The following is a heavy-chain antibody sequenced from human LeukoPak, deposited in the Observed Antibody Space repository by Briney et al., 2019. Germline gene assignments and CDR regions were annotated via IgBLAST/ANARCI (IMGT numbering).Heavy chain of an antibody. J-gene: IGHJ4*02. Sequence: GGSLILSCAASGFTFSSYAMSWVRQAPGKGLEWVSAISGSGGSTYYADSVKGRFTISRDNSKNTLYLQMNSLRAEDTAVYYCAKDPSYYYDSSGYSFDYWGQGTLVTVSS. CDR3: AKDPSYYYDSSGYSFDY. CDR1: GFTFSSYA. CDR2: ISGSGGST. V-gene: IGHV3-23*01. D-gene: IGHD3-22*01.